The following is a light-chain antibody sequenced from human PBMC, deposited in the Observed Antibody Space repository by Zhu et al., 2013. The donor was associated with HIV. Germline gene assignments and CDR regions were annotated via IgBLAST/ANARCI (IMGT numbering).Light chain of an antibody. CDR3: QQYGSSLI. V-gene: IGKV3-20*01. CDR2: GAS. CDR1: QSVSNSY. Sequence: EIVLTQSPGTLSLSPGKRATLSCRASQSVSNSYLAWYQQKPGQAPRVLIYGASSRATGIPDRFSGSGSGTDFTLTISRLEPEDFAVYYCQQYGSSLIFGPGTKVDIK. J-gene: IGKJ3*01.